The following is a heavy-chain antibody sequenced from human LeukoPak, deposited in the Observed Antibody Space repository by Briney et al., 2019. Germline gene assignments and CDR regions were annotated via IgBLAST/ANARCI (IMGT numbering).Heavy chain of an antibody. V-gene: IGHV3-69-1*01. CDR1: GFTFSSYN. J-gene: IGHJ6*03. CDR2: IASDNTI. CDR3: TRGLAAVYSYYTYMDV. Sequence: GGSLRLSCAASGFTFSSYNMNWVRQAPGKGLEWVSFIASDNTIYYADSVKGRVTISRDNAKNTLYLQMNSLRAEDTAVYYCTRGLAAVYSYYTYMDVWGKGTTVTASS. D-gene: IGHD6-13*01.